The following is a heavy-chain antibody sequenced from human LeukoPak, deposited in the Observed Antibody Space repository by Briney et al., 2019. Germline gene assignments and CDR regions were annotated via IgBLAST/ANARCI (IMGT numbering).Heavy chain of an antibody. CDR3: ATGRDGYNLDY. Sequence: GGSLRLSCVASGFTFSSYAMSWVRRAPGKGLEWVSVIRGSGGSTYCADSVKGRFTIFRDNSKNTLYLQMDSLRGDDTAVYYCATGRDGYNLDYWGQGTLVTVSS. D-gene: IGHD5-24*01. J-gene: IGHJ4*02. CDR1: GFTFSSYA. CDR2: IRGSGGST. V-gene: IGHV3-23*01.